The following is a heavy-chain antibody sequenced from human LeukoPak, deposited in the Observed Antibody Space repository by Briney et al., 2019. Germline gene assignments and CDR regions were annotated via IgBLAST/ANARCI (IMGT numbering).Heavy chain of an antibody. V-gene: IGHV4-30-4*08. J-gene: IGHJ4*02. D-gene: IGHD6-6*01. CDR2: IYYSGST. CDR3: ARGGSRSYTSSTLDY. Sequence: SQTLSLTCTVSGGSISSGDYYWSWIRQPPGKGLEWIGYIYYSGSTNYNPSLKSRVTISIDTSKNRFSLKVSSDIAADTAMYYCARGGSRSYTSSTLDYWGQGTLVTVSS. CDR1: GGSISSGDYY.